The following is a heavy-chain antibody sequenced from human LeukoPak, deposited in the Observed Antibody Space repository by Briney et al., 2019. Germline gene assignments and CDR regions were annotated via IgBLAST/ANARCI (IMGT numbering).Heavy chain of an antibody. CDR1: GCSVSSSDYY. V-gene: IGHV4-39*01. D-gene: IGHD3-10*01. J-gene: IGHJ4*02. CDR2: IYYSGST. CDR3: ARLRLWFGHGYFDY. Sequence: SETLSLTCTVSGCSVSSSDYYWGWIRQPPGKGLEWIGSIYYSGSTYYNPSLKSRVTVSVDTSKTQFSLKLSSVTAADTAVYYCARLRLWFGHGYFDYWGQGTLVTVSS.